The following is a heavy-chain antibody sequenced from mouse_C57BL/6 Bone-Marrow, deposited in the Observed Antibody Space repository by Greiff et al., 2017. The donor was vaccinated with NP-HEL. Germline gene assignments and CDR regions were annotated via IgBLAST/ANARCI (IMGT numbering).Heavy chain of an antibody. J-gene: IGHJ2*01. Sequence: KLGASVKLSCKATGYTFTGYWIEWVKQRPGHGLEWIGEILPGSGSTNYNEKFKGKATFTADTSSNTAYMQLSSLTTEDSAIYYCARWGFITTVVDYFDYWGQGTTLTVSS. CDR3: ARWGFITTVVDYFDY. CDR2: ILPGSGST. V-gene: IGHV1-9*01. CDR1: GYTFTGYW. D-gene: IGHD1-1*01.